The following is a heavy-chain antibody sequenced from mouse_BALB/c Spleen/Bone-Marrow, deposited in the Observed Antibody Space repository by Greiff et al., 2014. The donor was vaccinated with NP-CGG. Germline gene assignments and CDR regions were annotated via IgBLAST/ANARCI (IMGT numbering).Heavy chain of an antibody. CDR3: ARTGFAY. CDR1: GFSLTSYG. CDR2: IWSGGST. V-gene: IGHV2-4*02. Sequence: QVQLKESGPGLVQPSQSLSITCTVSGFSLTSYGVHWVRQPPGKGLEWLGVIWSGGSTDYNAAFISRLSISKDNSKSQVFLKMNSLQADDTAIYYCARTGFAYWGQGTLVTVSA. J-gene: IGHJ3*01.